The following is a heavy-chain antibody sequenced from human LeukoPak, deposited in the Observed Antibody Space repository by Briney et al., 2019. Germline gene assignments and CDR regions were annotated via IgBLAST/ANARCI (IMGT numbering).Heavy chain of an antibody. CDR3: ARDDGMDV. CDR1: GFTFSTYR. Sequence: PVGSLRVSCAAPGFTFSTYRMHWARQAPGKGLVWVSRINSDGTTTSHADSVKGRFTISRDNAKNTLYLQMNSLRAEDTAVYYCARDDGMDVWGQGTTVTVSS. J-gene: IGHJ6*02. CDR2: INSDGTTT. V-gene: IGHV3-74*01.